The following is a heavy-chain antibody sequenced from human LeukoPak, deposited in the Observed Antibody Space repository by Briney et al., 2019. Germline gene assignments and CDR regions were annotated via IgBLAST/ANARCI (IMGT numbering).Heavy chain of an antibody. CDR2: ISGSGGST. CDR3: AKAPSLVVVTAIPH. D-gene: IGHD2-21*02. CDR1: GFTFSSYA. V-gene: IGHV3-23*01. J-gene: IGHJ1*01. Sequence: GGSLRLSCAASGFTFSSYAMSWVRQAPGEGLEWVSAISGSGGSTYYADSVKGRFTISRDNSKNTLYLQMNSLRAEDTAVYYCAKAPSLVVVTAIPHWGQGTLVTVSS.